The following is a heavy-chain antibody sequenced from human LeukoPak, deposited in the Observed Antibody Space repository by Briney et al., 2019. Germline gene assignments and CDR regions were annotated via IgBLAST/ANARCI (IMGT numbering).Heavy chain of an antibody. J-gene: IGHJ4*02. CDR2: ISYTGTT. V-gene: IGHV4-59*01. CDR1: GGSISSYY. Sequence: PSETLSLTCTVSGGSISSYYWNWIRQPPGKGLEWIGYISYTGTTNYNPSLKSRVTISVDTSKSQFSLKLSSVTAADTAVYYCARSPNSGYDPFDYWGQGTLVTVSS. D-gene: IGHD5-12*01. CDR3: ARSPNSGYDPFDY.